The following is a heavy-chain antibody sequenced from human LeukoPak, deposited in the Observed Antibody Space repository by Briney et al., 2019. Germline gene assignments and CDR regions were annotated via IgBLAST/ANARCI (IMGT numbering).Heavy chain of an antibody. V-gene: IGHV3-23*01. CDR2: ISGSGGIT. Sequence: GGSLRLSCAASGFTFSSYAMSWVRQAPGKGLEWVSAISGSGGITSYADSVKGRFTISRDNSKNTLYLQMNSLRAEDTAVYYCARDKYYYDSSGTGGYYMDVWGKGTTVTISS. D-gene: IGHD3-22*01. J-gene: IGHJ6*03. CDR1: GFTFSSYA. CDR3: ARDKYYYDSSGTGGYYMDV.